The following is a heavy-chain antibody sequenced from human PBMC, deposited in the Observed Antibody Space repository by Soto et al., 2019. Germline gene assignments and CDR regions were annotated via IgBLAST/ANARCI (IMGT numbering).Heavy chain of an antibody. J-gene: IGHJ4*02. CDR2: ISSSGSTI. V-gene: IGHV3-48*03. D-gene: IGHD5-12*01. CDR1: GFTFSSYE. CDR3: ARDRGSGFGYSGYEPDY. Sequence: GGSLRLSCAASGFTFSSYEMNWVRQAPGKGLEWVSYISSSGSTIYYADSVKGRFTISRDNAKNSLYLQMNSLRAEDTAVYYCARDRGSGFGYSGYEPDYWGQGTLVTVSS.